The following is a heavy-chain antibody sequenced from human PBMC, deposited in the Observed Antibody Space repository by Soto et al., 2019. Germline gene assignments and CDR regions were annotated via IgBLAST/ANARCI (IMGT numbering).Heavy chain of an antibody. Sequence: QVQLVQSGAEVKKPGASVKVSCKASGYTFTSYGISWVRQAPGQGLEWMGWISAYNGNTNYAQRLQGRVTRSTATSTNTAYMEVRSLRSDDTAVYYCARDSMGYSYGWGDYFDYWGQGTLVTVSS. J-gene: IGHJ4*02. D-gene: IGHD5-18*01. CDR3: ARDSMGYSYGWGDYFDY. V-gene: IGHV1-18*01. CDR1: GYTFTSYG. CDR2: ISAYNGNT.